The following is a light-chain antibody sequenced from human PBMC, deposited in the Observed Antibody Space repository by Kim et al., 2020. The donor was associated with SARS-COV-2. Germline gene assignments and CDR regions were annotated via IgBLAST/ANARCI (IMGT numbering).Light chain of an antibody. V-gene: IGLV3-19*01. CDR3: HSRDSNNNVI. Sequence: SSELTQDPAVSVALGQTVRITCQGDSLRSYYATWYQHKPGQAPILFIYGKNNRPSWIPDRLSGSCSGNTAYLTLPGTPEGHWADYCCHSRDSNNNVIFG. J-gene: IGLJ2*01. CDR1: SLRSYY. CDR2: GKN.